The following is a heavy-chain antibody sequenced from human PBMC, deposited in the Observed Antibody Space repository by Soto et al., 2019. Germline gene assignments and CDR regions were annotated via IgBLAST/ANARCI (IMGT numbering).Heavy chain of an antibody. CDR3: AREIKPTAIKYYCYGMDV. CDR1: GFTFSSDW. Sequence: GGALRLSCAASGFTFSSDWMNWGRQAPGKGLEWVANIKQDGSEKYYVDSVKGRFTISRDNAKNSLYLQMNSLRAEDTAVYYCAREIKPTAIKYYCYGMDVWGQGTTVTVSS. CDR2: IKQDGSEK. D-gene: IGHD4-4*01. V-gene: IGHV3-7*01. J-gene: IGHJ6*02.